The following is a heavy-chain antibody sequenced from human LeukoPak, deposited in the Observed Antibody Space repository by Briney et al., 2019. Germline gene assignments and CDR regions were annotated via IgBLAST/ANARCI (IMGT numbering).Heavy chain of an antibody. J-gene: IGHJ6*03. CDR1: GYTFSTHG. CDR2: ISGNNGDT. Sequence: ASVKVSCKTSGYTFSTHGMSWVRQAPGQGLEWMGWISGNNGDTDYAEKFQGRVTMTTDTSTSTAYMELRSLRSDDTAVYYCARAPVALSIAGAHDYYYYYMDVWGKGTTVTVSS. V-gene: IGHV1-18*01. D-gene: IGHD6-6*01. CDR3: ARAPVALSIAGAHDYYYYYMDV.